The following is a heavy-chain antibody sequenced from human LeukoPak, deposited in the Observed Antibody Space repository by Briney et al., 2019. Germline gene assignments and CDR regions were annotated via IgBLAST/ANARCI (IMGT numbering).Heavy chain of an antibody. Sequence: SETLSLTCTVSGGSISSYYWSWIRQPPGQGLEWIGYIYYSGSTNYNPSLKSRVTISVDTSKNKFSLKLSSVTAADTAVYYCAREAGYFAFDIWGQGTMVTVSS. CDR2: IYYSGST. CDR1: GGSISSYY. V-gene: IGHV4-59*01. CDR3: AREAGYFAFDI. D-gene: IGHD3-9*01. J-gene: IGHJ3*02.